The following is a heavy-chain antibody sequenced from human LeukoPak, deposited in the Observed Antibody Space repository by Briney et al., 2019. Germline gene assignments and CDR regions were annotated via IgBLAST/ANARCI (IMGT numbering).Heavy chain of an antibody. CDR2: IYTSGST. CDR3: ARAFRMYALHNWFDH. D-gene: IGHD2-8*01. CDR1: GGSISSGSYY. Sequence: PSETLSLTCTVSGGSISSGSYYWTWIRQPAGKGLEWIGRIYTSGSTNYNPSLKSRVTISVDTSKNQFALKLSSVTAADTAVYYCARAFRMYALHNWFDHWGQGTLVTVSS. J-gene: IGHJ5*02. V-gene: IGHV4-61*02.